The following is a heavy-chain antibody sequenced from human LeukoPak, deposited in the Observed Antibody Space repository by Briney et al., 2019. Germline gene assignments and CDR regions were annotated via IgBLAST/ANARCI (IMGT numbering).Heavy chain of an antibody. V-gene: IGHV3-30-3*01. D-gene: IGHD4-23*01. CDR1: GFTSSSYA. CDR2: ISYDGSNK. J-gene: IGHJ4*02. Sequence: PGGTLRLSCAASGFTSSSYAMHWVRQAPGKGLEWVAVISYDGSNKYYADSVKGRFTISRDNSKNTLYLQMNSLRAEDTAVYYCAGPTTVVRGYFDYWGQGTLVTVSS. CDR3: AGPTTVVRGYFDY.